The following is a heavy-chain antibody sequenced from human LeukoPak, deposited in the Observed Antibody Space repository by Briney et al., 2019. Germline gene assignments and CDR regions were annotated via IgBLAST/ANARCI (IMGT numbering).Heavy chain of an antibody. CDR3: ASVNVDIVATIMLASTIRINWFDP. D-gene: IGHD5-12*01. CDR1: GGTFSSYA. V-gene: IGHV1-69*05. Sequence: SVKLSCKASGGTFSSYAISWVRQAPGQGLGWVGGIFPIFGTANYAQTFQGRVTITTAESTTTAYMYLRSLRSEDTAVYYCASVNVDIVATIMLASTIRINWFDPWGQGTLVSVSS. J-gene: IGHJ5*02. CDR2: IFPIFGTA.